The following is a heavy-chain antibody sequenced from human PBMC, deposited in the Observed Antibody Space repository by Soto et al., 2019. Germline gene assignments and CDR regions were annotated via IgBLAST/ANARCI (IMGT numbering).Heavy chain of an antibody. CDR1: GYIFVNYG. Sequence: QVQLVQSGDEVRKPGSSVKVSCKSSGYIFVNYGIAWVRQAPGQGLEWMGWISPYSGNTHYASKVQGRPNMTTDTSTNTAYMDLGSLTSVDRAVYYCAMVDNYVTPTPQDVWGQGTTVTVSS. CDR2: ISPYSGNT. V-gene: IGHV1-18*01. CDR3: AMVDNYVTPTPQDV. D-gene: IGHD3-16*01. J-gene: IGHJ6*02.